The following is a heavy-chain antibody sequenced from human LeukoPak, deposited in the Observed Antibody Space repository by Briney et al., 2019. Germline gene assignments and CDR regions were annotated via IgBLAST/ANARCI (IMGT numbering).Heavy chain of an antibody. CDR2: ISYDGSNK. Sequence: PGGSLRLSCTTSGFNFGDYAMSWFRQAPGKGLEWVAVISYDGSNKYYADSVKGRFTISRDNSKNTLYLQMNSLRAEDTAVYYCAKDHSGSYLYYYYYYGMDVWGQGTTVTVSS. CDR3: AKDHSGSYLYYYYYYGMDV. J-gene: IGHJ6*02. CDR1: GFNFGDYA. V-gene: IGHV3-30*18. D-gene: IGHD1-26*01.